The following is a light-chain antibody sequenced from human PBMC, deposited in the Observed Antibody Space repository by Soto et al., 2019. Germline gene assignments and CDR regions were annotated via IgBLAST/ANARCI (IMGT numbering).Light chain of an antibody. J-gene: IGLJ2*01. CDR2: DVS. Sequence: QSVLTQPASVSGSPGQSITISCTGTSSDVGGNKYVSWYQHHPGKAPKRMIYDVSSRPSGVSNRFSGSKSDNTASLTISGLQAEDEADYYCGSYTGSSTSVVFGGGTKVTVL. V-gene: IGLV2-14*03. CDR3: GSYTGSSTSVV. CDR1: SSDVGGNKY.